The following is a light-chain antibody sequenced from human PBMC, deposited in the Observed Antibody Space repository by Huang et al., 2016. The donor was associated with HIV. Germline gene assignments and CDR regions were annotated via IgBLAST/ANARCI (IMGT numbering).Light chain of an antibody. CDR1: QDISSW. CDR3: QQANMYPRS. CDR2: STT. Sequence: IQLTQSPSSVSASEGDTVRITCRASQDISSWVACYQQKPREAPTLLIHSTTILQSGVASRCNGSGSGTDFCLTINSLRPDDFATYDCQQANMYPRSFGQGTRLDIK. J-gene: IGKJ5*01. V-gene: IGKV1-12*01.